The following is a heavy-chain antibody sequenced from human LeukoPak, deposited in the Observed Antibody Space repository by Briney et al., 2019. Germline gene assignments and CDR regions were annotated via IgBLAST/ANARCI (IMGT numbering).Heavy chain of an antibody. J-gene: IGHJ4*02. CDR2: IYYSGTT. CDR3: ARGLAISGGYYDSSGHEVCYFDY. CDR1: GDSINSGFYY. D-gene: IGHD3-22*01. V-gene: IGHV4-39*07. Sequence: PSETLSLTCTVSGDSINSGFYYWGWIRQPPGKGLEWIGSIYYSGTTYYNPSLKSRVTISLDTSKNQISLNLSSVTAADTAVYYCARGLAISGGYYDSSGHEVCYFDYWGQGTLVTVSS.